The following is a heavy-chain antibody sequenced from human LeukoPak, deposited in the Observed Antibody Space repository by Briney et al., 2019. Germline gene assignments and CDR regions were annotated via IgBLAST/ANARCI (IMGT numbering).Heavy chain of an antibody. V-gene: IGHV3-21*01. D-gene: IGHD2-8*01. CDR1: GFTFSSYS. CDR2: ISSSSSYV. Sequence: GGSLRLSCEASGFTFSSYSMNWVRQAPGKGLEWVSSISSSSSYVYYGDSVKGRFTISRDNDKNSLYLQMNSLRAEDTAVYYCARGDRLGYCTNGVCYPTDYWGQGTLVTVSS. CDR3: ARGDRLGYCTNGVCYPTDY. J-gene: IGHJ4*02.